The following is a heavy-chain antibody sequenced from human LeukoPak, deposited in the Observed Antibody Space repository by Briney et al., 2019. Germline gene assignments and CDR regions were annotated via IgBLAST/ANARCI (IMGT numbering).Heavy chain of an antibody. D-gene: IGHD2-15*01. Sequence: GRSLRLSCAASGFTFSSYWMNWARQAPGKGLEWVSTLRGSGSSTYYADSVKGRFTISRDNSKNTLYLQMNSLRAEDTAVYYCAKARGEQNGGSNYWGQGTLVTVSS. CDR1: GFTFSSYW. J-gene: IGHJ4*02. CDR2: LRGSGSST. V-gene: IGHV3-23*01. CDR3: AKARGEQNGGSNY.